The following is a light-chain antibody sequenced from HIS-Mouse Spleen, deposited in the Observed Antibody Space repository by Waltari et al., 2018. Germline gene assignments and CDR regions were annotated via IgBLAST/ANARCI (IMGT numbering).Light chain of an antibody. Sequence: IQLTQSPSFLSASVGDRVTITCRASPGISSYLAWYQQKPGKAPKLRNYAASTLQSGVPSRFSGSGSGTEFTLTISSLQPEDFATYYCQQLNSYPPTFGQGTKVEIK. J-gene: IGKJ1*01. CDR1: PGISSY. CDR3: QQLNSYPPT. CDR2: AAS. V-gene: IGKV1-9*01.